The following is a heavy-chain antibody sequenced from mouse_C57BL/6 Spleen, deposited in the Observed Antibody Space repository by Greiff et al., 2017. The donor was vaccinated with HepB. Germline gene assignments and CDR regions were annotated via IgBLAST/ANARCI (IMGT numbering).Heavy chain of an antibody. J-gene: IGHJ4*01. D-gene: IGHD1-1*01. Sequence: VQLQQSGAELVKPGASVKISCKASGYAFSSYWMNWVKQRPGKGLEWIGQIYPGDGDTNYNGKFKGKATLTADKSSSTAYMQLSSLTSEDSAVYFCARDTTVVATSAMDYWGQGTSVTVSS. CDR1: GYAFSSYW. V-gene: IGHV1-80*01. CDR2: IYPGDGDT. CDR3: ARDTTVVATSAMDY.